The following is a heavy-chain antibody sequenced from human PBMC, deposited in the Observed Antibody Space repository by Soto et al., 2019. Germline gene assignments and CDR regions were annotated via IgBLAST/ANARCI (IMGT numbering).Heavy chain of an antibody. J-gene: IGHJ6*02. CDR3: ARDDSLKDGDYHYYGMDV. CDR2: ISAYNGTT. V-gene: IGHV1-18*01. D-gene: IGHD4-17*01. CDR1: GYTFTSYG. Sequence: QVQLVQSGAEVKKPGASVKVSCKASGYTFTSYGISWVRQAPGQGLAWMGWISAYNGTTNYAQKLQGRVTMTTDTSPSTACMELRSLRSDDTAVYYCARDDSLKDGDYHYYGMDVWGQGTTVTVSS.